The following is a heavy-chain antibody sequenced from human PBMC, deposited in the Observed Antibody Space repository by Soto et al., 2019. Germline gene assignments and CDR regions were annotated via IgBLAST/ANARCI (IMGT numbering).Heavy chain of an antibody. J-gene: IGHJ3*02. CDR2: ISSSSSTI. Sequence: GGSLRLSCAASGFTFSSYSMNWVRQAPGKGLEWVSYISSSSSTIYYADSVKGRFTISRDNAKNSLYLQMNSLRDEDTAVYYCARDLWFGDLFDAFDIWGQGTMVTVSS. CDR1: GFTFSSYS. V-gene: IGHV3-48*02. CDR3: ARDLWFGDLFDAFDI. D-gene: IGHD3-10*01.